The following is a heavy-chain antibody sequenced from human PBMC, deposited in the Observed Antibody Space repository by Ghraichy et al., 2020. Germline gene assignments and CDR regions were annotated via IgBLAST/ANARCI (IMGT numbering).Heavy chain of an antibody. J-gene: IGHJ4*02. CDR3: ARGGTYSSGWYGNY. V-gene: IGHV3-48*03. CDR2: ISSSGSTI. D-gene: IGHD6-19*01. CDR1: GFTFSSYE. Sequence: GGSLRLSCAASGFTFSSYEMNWVRQAPGKGLEWVSYISSSGSTIYYADSVKGRFTISRDNAKNSLYLQMNSLRAEDTAVYYCARGGTYSSGWYGNYWGQGTLVTVSS.